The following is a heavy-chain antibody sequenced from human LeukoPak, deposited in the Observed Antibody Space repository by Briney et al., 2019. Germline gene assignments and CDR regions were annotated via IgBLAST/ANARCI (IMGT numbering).Heavy chain of an antibody. V-gene: IGHV4-59*12. Sequence: SETLSLTCTVSGGSISSYYWGWIRQPPGKGLEWIGYIYYSGSTNYNPSLKSRVTISVDTSKNQFSLKLSSVTAADTAVYYCARGRKYYDFWSGYYNYWGQGTLVTVSS. CDR1: GGSISSYY. J-gene: IGHJ4*02. D-gene: IGHD3-3*01. CDR3: ARGRKYYDFWSGYYNY. CDR2: IYYSGST.